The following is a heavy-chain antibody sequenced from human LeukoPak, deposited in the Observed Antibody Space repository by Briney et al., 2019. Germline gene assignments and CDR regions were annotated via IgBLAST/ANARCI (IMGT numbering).Heavy chain of an antibody. CDR1: GGTFSSYA. V-gene: IGHV1-69*13. Sequence: GASVKVSCNASGGTFSSYAISWVRQAPGQGLEWMGGIIPIFGTANYAQKFQGRVTITADESTSTAYMELSSLRSEDTAVYYCARDMDYYGSGSYGWFDPWGQGTLVTVSS. D-gene: IGHD3-10*01. J-gene: IGHJ5*02. CDR2: IIPIFGTA. CDR3: ARDMDYYGSGSYGWFDP.